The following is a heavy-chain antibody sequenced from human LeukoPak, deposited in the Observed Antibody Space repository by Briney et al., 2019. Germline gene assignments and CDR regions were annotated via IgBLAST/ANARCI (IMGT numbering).Heavy chain of an antibody. CDR1: GGSISSYY. CDR3: ARDNWNYGSSMNV. D-gene: IGHD1-7*01. V-gene: IGHV4-59*01. J-gene: IGHJ6*04. CDR2: IYYSGST. Sequence: SETLSLTCTVSGGSISSYYWSWIRQPPGKGLEWIGYIYYSGSTNYNPSLKSRVTISVDTSKNQFSLKLSSVTAADTAVYYCARDNWNYGSSMNVWGKGTTVTVSS.